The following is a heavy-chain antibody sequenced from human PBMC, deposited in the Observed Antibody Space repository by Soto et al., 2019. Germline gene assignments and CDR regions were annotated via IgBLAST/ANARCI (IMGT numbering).Heavy chain of an antibody. CDR1: GFTFSSYA. Sequence: QVQLVESGGGVVQPGRSLRLSCAASGFTFSSYAMHWVRQAPGKGLEWVAVTSYDGIKKYYTDSVKGRFTISRDNSKNTLYLQMNSLRPEDTAVFYCARGPSDSQSYWEEYFQHWGQGTLVTVSS. V-gene: IGHV3-30-3*01. J-gene: IGHJ1*01. CDR3: ARGPSDSQSYWEEYFQH. D-gene: IGHD3-10*01. CDR2: TSYDGIKK.